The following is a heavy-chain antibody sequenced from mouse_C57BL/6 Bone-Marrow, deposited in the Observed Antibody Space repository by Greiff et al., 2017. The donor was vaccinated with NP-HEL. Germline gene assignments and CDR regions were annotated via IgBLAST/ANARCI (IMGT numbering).Heavy chain of an antibody. D-gene: IGHD4-1*01. CDR3: ARETWAPYAMDY. CDR1: GFSLTSYG. V-gene: IGHV2-2*01. CDR2: IWSGGST. Sequence: VQLQQSGPGLVQPSQSLSITCTVSGFSLTSYGVHWVRQSPGKGLEWLGVIWSGGSTDYNAAFISRLSISKDNSKSQVFFKMNSLQADDTAIYYCARETWAPYAMDYWGQGTSVTVSS. J-gene: IGHJ4*01.